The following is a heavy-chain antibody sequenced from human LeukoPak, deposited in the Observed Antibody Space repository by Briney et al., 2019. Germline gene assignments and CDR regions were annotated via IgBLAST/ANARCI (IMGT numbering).Heavy chain of an antibody. CDR3: ARVYSRRSSGYYYADY. J-gene: IGHJ4*02. D-gene: IGHD3-22*01. CDR2: MNPNSGNT. CDR1: GYTFSSYD. Sequence: ASVTVSCKASGYTFSSYDINWVRRATGQGLEWMGWMNPNSGNTGYAQKFQGRVTMTRNTSINTAYMELSSLRSEDTAVYYCARVYSRRSSGYYYADYWGQGALVTVSS. V-gene: IGHV1-8*01.